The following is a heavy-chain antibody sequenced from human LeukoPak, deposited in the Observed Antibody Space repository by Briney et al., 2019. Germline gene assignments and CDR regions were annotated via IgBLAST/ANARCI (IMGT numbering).Heavy chain of an antibody. CDR1: GGSFSGYY. Sequence: SETLSLTCAVYGGSFSGYYWSWIRQPPGKGLEWIGEINHSGSTNYNPSLKSRVTISVDTSKNQFSLKLSSVTAADTAVYYCARGYRWLVPGYYYYYYMDVWGKGTTVTVSS. CDR3: ARGYRWLVPGYYYYYYMDV. J-gene: IGHJ6*03. V-gene: IGHV4-34*01. D-gene: IGHD6-19*01. CDR2: INHSGST.